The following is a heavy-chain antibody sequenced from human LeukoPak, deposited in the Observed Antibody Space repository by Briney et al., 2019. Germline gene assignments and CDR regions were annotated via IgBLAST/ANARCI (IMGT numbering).Heavy chain of an antibody. J-gene: IGHJ6*02. V-gene: IGHV4-59*11. Sequence: SETLSLTCTVSGGSISGHYWTWVRQPPGEGLEWIGQIHYSGKADYNPSLRSRITISVDTSKNQMSLKVTSVTAADTAVYYCARFGVDYDMDVWGQGIMVTVS. CDR1: GGSISGHY. CDR2: IHYSGKA. D-gene: IGHD3-16*01. CDR3: ARFGVDYDMDV.